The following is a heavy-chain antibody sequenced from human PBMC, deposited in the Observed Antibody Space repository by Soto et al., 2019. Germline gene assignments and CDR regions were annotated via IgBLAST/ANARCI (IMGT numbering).Heavy chain of an antibody. CDR3: ARDIQCLVFGFDS. V-gene: IGHV3-21*01. J-gene: IGHJ4*02. CDR1: GFTFRTYN. CDR2: ISSSSSYI. D-gene: IGHD6-19*01. Sequence: EVQLVESGGGLVKPGGSLRLSCAASGFTFRTYNMNWVRQAPGKGLEWVSSISSSSSYIFYADSVKGRFTISRDNAKNSLSLKMNSLRAEDTAVYYCARDIQCLVFGFDSWGQGPLFTVSS.